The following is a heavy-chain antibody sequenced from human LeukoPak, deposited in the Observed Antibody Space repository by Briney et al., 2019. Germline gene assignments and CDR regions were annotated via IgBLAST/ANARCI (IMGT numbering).Heavy chain of an antibody. CDR2: IIPIFGTA. Sequence: SVKVSCKASGGTFSSYAISWVRQAPGLGLEWMGGIIPIFGTANYAQKFQGRVTITTDESTSTAYMELSSLRSEDTAVYYCASRGSVVPAASGAFDIWGQGTMVTVSS. J-gene: IGHJ3*02. CDR3: ASRGSVVPAASGAFDI. D-gene: IGHD2-2*01. CDR1: GGTFSSYA. V-gene: IGHV1-69*05.